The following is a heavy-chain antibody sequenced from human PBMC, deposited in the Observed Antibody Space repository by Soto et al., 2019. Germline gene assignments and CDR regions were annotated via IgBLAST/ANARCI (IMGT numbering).Heavy chain of an antibody. CDR2: ISGAGRPI. CDR1: GFTFSTFS. Sequence: EVQLVESGGGSAQPGGSLRLSCAASGFTFSTFSMNWVRQAPGRGLGWISYISGAGRPISYADSVKGRFTISRDNAKNSLYLPVYSFTDTDTAVYYCARDLWWAFDSWGQGTLVTVSS. J-gene: IGHJ5*02. D-gene: IGHD2-8*02. V-gene: IGHV3-48*02. CDR3: ARDLWWAFDS.